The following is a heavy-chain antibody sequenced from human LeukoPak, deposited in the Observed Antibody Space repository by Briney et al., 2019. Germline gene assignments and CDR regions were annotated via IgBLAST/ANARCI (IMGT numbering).Heavy chain of an antibody. D-gene: IGHD2-2*01. CDR3: AREMIVVVPAATLLDAFDI. V-gene: IGHV1-18*01. Sequence: ASVKVSCKASGYTFTSYGISWVRQAPGQGLEWMGWISAYNGNTNYAQKLQGRVTMTTDTSTSTAYMELRSLRSDDTAVYYCAREMIVVVPAATLLDAFDIWGQGTMVTVSS. CDR1: GYTFTSYG. CDR2: ISAYNGNT. J-gene: IGHJ3*02.